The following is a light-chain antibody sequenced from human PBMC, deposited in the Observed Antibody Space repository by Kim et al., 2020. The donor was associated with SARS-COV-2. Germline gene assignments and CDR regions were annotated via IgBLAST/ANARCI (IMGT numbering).Light chain of an antibody. CDR2: GAS. J-gene: IGKJ4*01. CDR3: LQYNNWPPLT. Sequence: DTVLTQSPATLSASPGERATLSCRASQSVTSNLAWYQQKPGQAPRLLVYGASTRATGVPTRFSGSGSGTEFTLTISSLQSEDFAIYYCLQYNNWPPLTFGEGTKLEI. CDR1: QSVTSN. V-gene: IGKV3-15*01.